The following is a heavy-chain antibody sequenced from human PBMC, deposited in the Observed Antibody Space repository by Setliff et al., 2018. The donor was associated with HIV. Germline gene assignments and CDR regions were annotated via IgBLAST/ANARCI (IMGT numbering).Heavy chain of an antibody. CDR3: TRGLVAATPPWLQSAFDI. CDR1: GFTFGDYA. D-gene: IGHD2-15*01. J-gene: IGHJ3*02. V-gene: IGHV3-49*04. CDR2: IRSKAYGGTT. Sequence: PGGSLRLSCAASGFTFGDYALSWVRQAPGKGLEWVGFIRSKAYGGTTEYAASLKGRFTISRDDSKSIAYLQMNSLKTEDTAVYSCTRGLVAATPPWLQSAFDIWGQGTMVTVSS.